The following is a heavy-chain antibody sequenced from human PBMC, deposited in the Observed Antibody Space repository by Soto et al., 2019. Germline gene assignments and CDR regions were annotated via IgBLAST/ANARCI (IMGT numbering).Heavy chain of an antibody. Sequence: EVQLVESGGGLVQPGGSLRLSFAASGFTFSNYAMNWVRQAHGEGLEYVSAISSNGGSTYYANSVKGRFTIFRDNYKHTLYLQMGRLRAEDMAVYYCAMFGFTEYYDYGGQGTLVTVSS. CDR3: AMFGFTEYYDY. CDR1: GFTFSNYA. J-gene: IGHJ4*02. V-gene: IGHV3-64*01. CDR2: ISSNGGST. D-gene: IGHD3-10*02.